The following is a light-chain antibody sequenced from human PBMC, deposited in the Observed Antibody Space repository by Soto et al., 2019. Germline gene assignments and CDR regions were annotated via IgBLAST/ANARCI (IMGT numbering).Light chain of an antibody. Sequence: DIQMTQSPSTLSASLEDRVTITCRASQSVGPWLAWYQQKPGKAPNLLIYMASRLESGVPSRFSGSGSGTEVTLTIRRLQPDDFATYYCQQYNYYPHTFGQGTNLEIK. CDR2: MAS. CDR1: QSVGPW. CDR3: QQYNYYPHT. J-gene: IGKJ2*01. V-gene: IGKV1-5*03.